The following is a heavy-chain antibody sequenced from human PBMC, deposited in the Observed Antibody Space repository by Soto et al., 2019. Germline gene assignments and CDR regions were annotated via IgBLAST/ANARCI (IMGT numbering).Heavy chain of an antibody. CDR2: IYYSGST. V-gene: IGHV4-61*01. J-gene: IGHJ6*02. CDR3: ASVNPPRYYGMDV. Sequence: QVQLQESGPGLVKPSETLSLTCTVSGGSVSSGSYYWSWIRQPPGKGLEWIGYIYYSGSTNYNHSLRSRVTISVDTSKNQFSLKLSSVTAADTAVYYCASVNPPRYYGMDVWGQGTTVTVSS. CDR1: GGSVSSGSYY.